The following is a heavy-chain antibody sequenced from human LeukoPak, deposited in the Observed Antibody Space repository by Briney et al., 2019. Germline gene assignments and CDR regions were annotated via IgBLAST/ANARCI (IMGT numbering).Heavy chain of an antibody. CDR1: GFTFSNSA. CDR3: AKGIYSSGWSYFDY. D-gene: IGHD6-19*01. J-gene: IGHJ4*03. Sequence: GGSLRLSCAASGFTFSNSAMSWVRQAPGKGLEWVSTLSGSGVTTYYADSVTGRSTTSKDNSKNSLYLQKNRLRYEETVVYGFAKGIYSSGWSYFDYWGHGPLVTVSS. V-gene: IGHV3-23*01. CDR2: LSGSGVTT.